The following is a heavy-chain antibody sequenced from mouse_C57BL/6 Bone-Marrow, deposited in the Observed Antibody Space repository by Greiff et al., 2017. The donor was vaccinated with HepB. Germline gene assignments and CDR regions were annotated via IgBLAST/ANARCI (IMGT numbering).Heavy chain of an antibody. J-gene: IGHJ3*01. Sequence: QVHVKQPGAELVKPGASVKLSCKASGYTFTSYWMQWVKQRPGQGLEWIGEIDPSDSYTNYNQKFKGKATLTVDTSSSTAYMQLSSLTSEDSAVYYCARDGVELGRAFAYWGQGTLVTVSA. CDR1: GYTFTSYW. V-gene: IGHV1-50*01. CDR3: ARDGVELGRAFAY. D-gene: IGHD4-1*01. CDR2: IDPSDSYT.